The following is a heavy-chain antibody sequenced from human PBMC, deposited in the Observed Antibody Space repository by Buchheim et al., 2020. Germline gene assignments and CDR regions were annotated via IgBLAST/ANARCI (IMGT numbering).Heavy chain of an antibody. D-gene: IGHD1-7*01. J-gene: IGHJ6*02. V-gene: IGHV3-15*01. CDR3: TTENWNYLMGGMDV. CDR1: GFTFSNAW. Sequence: EVQLVESGGGLVKPGGSLRLSCAASGFTFSNAWMSWVRQAPGKGLEWVGRIKSKTDGGTTDYAAPVKGRFIIPRDDSKNTVYLQMNSRKTEDTAVYYCTTENWNYLMGGMDVWGQGTT. CDR2: IKSKTDGGTT.